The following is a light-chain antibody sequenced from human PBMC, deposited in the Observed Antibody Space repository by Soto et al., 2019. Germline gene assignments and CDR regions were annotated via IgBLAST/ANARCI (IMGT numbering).Light chain of an antibody. Sequence: EVELTQSPATLSLSPGQRATLSCRASHSVDTSNVAWYQQRPGQAPRLLIYGASNRATGIPDRFSGSGSGTDFTLTISRLEPEDFAVYYCQQYVTSPWAFGQGTKVAIE. CDR3: QQYVTSPWA. CDR1: HSVDTSN. J-gene: IGKJ1*01. V-gene: IGKV3-20*01. CDR2: GAS.